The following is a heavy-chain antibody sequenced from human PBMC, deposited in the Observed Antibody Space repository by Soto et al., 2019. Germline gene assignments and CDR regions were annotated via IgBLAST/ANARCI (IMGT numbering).Heavy chain of an antibody. Sequence: SETLSRTCTVSGGSISSYYWSWIRQSPGKGLEWIGCIYYSGNTNYNPSLKSRVTISVNTSKNQFSLRLTSVTAADTAVYYCARAAVTHERYHYGMDVWGQGTTVTVSS. V-gene: IGHV4-59*01. CDR1: GGSISSYY. D-gene: IGHD4-17*01. CDR3: ARAAVTHERYHYGMDV. CDR2: IYYSGNT. J-gene: IGHJ6*02.